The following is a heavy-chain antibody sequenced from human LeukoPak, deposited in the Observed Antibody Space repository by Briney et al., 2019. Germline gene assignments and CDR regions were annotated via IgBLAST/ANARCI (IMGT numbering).Heavy chain of an antibody. CDR2: INPNSGGT. CDR1: GYTFTGYY. Sequence: ASVKVSCKASGYTFTGYYMHWVRQAPGQGLEWMGWINPNSGGTNYAQKFQGRVTMTRDTSISTAYMELSRLRSDDTAVYYCARTLEYSSGWYTYYFDYWGQGTLVTVSS. J-gene: IGHJ4*02. CDR3: ARTLEYSSGWYTYYFDY. D-gene: IGHD6-19*01. V-gene: IGHV1-2*02.